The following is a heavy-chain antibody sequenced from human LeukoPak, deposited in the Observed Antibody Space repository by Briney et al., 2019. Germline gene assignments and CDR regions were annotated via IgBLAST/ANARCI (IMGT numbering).Heavy chain of an antibody. CDR2: IHYSGST. CDR1: GDSLSKSSYY. D-gene: IGHD3-10*01. CDR3: ARLRSGSSLNS. Sequence: PSETLSLTCTVSGDSLSKSSYYWVWIRQPPGKWLEWIGSIHYSGSTYYNPSLKSRVAKSIDTSKNQFSLKLSSVPAADTAVYYCARLRSGSSLNSWGQGTLVTVSS. V-gene: IGHV4-39*01. J-gene: IGHJ4*02.